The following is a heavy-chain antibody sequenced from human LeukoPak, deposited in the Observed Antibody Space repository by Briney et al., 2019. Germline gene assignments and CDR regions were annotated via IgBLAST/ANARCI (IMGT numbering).Heavy chain of an antibody. CDR1: GYTFTGYY. D-gene: IGHD3-22*01. V-gene: IGHV1-2*02. Sequence: ASVTVSCKASGYTFTGYYMHWVRQAPGQGLEWMGWINPNSGGTNYAQKFQGRVTMTRDTSISTAYMELSSLRSEDTAVYYCARDPQKDDSSGYYYVELDYWGQGTLVTVSS. CDR2: INPNSGGT. CDR3: ARDPQKDDSSGYYYVELDY. J-gene: IGHJ4*02.